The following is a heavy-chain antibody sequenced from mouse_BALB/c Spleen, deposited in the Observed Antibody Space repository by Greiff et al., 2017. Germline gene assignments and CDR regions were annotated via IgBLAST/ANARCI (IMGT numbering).Heavy chain of an antibody. D-gene: IGHD2-4*01. V-gene: IGHV2-9*02. Sequence: VQLQESGPGLVAPSQSLSITCTVSGFSLTSYGVHWVRQPPGKGLEWLGVIWAGGSTNYNSALMSRLSISKDNSKSQVFLKMNSLQTDDTAMYYCARDRGITTELPFAYWGQGTLVTVSA. CDR1: GFSLTSYG. CDR3: ARDRGITTELPFAY. J-gene: IGHJ3*01. CDR2: IWAGGST.